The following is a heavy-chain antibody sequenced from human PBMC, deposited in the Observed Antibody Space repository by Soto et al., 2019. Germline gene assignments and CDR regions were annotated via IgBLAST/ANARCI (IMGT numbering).Heavy chain of an antibody. CDR2: MNPNSGNT. CDR3: ARGYLSDYDFWSGSLSGDYYGMDV. Sequence: GASVKVSCKASGYTFTSYDINWLRESTGQGLEWMGWMNPNSGNTGYAQKFQGRVTMTRNTSVSTAYMELSSLRSEDTAVYYCARGYLSDYDFWSGSLSGDYYGMDVWGQGTTVTVSS. V-gene: IGHV1-8*01. J-gene: IGHJ6*02. CDR1: GYTFTSYD. D-gene: IGHD3-3*01.